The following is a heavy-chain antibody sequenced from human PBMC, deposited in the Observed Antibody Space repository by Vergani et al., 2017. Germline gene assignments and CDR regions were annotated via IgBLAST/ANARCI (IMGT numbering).Heavy chain of an antibody. Sequence: QVQLVQSGAEVKKPGASVKVSCKASGYTFTGYYMHWVRQAPGQGLEWMGWINPNSGGTNYAQNFQGRVTMTRDMSISTAYMELSRLRSDDTAVYYCARGQWLPTLSFDYWGQGTLVTVSS. CDR2: INPNSGGT. V-gene: IGHV1-2*02. D-gene: IGHD6-19*01. CDR3: ARGQWLPTLSFDY. J-gene: IGHJ4*02. CDR1: GYTFTGYY.